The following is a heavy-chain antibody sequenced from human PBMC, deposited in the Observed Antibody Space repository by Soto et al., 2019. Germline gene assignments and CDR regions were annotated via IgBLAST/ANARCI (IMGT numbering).Heavy chain of an antibody. V-gene: IGHV1-8*01. Sequence: ASVKVSCKASRYTFTSYDINWVRQATGQGLEWMGWMNPNSGNTGYAQKFQGRVTMTRDTSISTAYMELSRLRSDDTAVYYCARQQLVWTYYGMDVWGQGTTVTVSS. CDR2: MNPNSGNT. J-gene: IGHJ6*02. D-gene: IGHD6-6*01. CDR1: RYTFTSYD. CDR3: ARQQLVWTYYGMDV.